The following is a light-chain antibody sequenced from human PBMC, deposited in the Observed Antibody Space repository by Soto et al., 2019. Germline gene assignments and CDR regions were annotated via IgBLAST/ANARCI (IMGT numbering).Light chain of an antibody. CDR1: SSYVCAYNY. V-gene: IGLV2-14*01. Sequence: QYALTRPASVSGSPGKSITISCTGTSSYVCAYNYVSGYQQHSGKSPKLILYEVTNRPSGISNRCSASMSGNTASLTSFGLQAEDEDDYYCSSYTSSSSCVFCGGTKLTVL. CDR3: SSYTSSSSCV. J-gene: IGLJ3*02. CDR2: EVT.